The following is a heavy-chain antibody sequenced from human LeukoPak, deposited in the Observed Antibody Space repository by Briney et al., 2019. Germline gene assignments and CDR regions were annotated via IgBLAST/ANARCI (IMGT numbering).Heavy chain of an antibody. D-gene: IGHD4-17*01. CDR1: AFSFSKFA. J-gene: IGHJ3*01. Sequence: PGGCLRLSCAASAFSFSKFALIWVRQAPGKGLEWVSAITANGGYTLYVDAVKGRFTVSRDNSKNTLYLQINSLRPEDTAMYYCAKDPNGDYIGAFDFWGQGTMVTVAS. V-gene: IGHV3-23*01. CDR2: ITANGGYT. CDR3: AKDPNGDYIGAFDF.